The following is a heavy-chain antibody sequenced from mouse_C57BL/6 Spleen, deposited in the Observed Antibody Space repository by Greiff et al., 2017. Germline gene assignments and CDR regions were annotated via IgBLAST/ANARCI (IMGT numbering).Heavy chain of an antibody. CDR2: INYDGSST. D-gene: IGHD6-1*01. J-gene: IGHJ4*01. V-gene: IGHV5-16*01. Sequence: EVQLVESEGGLVQPGSSMKLSCTASGFTFSDYYMAWVRQVPEKGLEWVANINYDGSSTYYLDSLKSRFIISRDNAKNILYLQMSSLKSEDTATYYCARDSLGAMDYWGQGTSVTVSS. CDR3: ARDSLGAMDY. CDR1: GFTFSDYY.